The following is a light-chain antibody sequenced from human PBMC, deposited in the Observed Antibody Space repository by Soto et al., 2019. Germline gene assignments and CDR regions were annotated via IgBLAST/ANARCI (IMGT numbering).Light chain of an antibody. V-gene: IGKV3-15*01. Sequence: EIVMTQSPATLSVSPGERATLSCRASQSVSSNLAWYQQKPGQAPRLLIYGASTRATGIPARFSGSGSGTEFTLTISSLQSEDVEVYYWQQYNNWGTFGQGTKVEIK. CDR1: QSVSSN. J-gene: IGKJ1*01. CDR2: GAS. CDR3: QQYNNWGT.